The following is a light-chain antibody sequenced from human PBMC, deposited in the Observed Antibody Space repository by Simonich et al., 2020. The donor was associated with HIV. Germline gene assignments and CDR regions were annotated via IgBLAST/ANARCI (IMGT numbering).Light chain of an antibody. CDR2: GAS. V-gene: IGKV3-15*01. CDR1: QSVGSN. Sequence: EIVMTQSPATLSVSPGETATLSCRASQSVGSNLAWFQQKPGQAPRLLIYGASTRATGIPARFSGSGSGTDFTLTISSLQSEDFAVYYCQQYNNWSQDFGQGTRLEIK. CDR3: QQYNNWSQD. J-gene: IGKJ5*01.